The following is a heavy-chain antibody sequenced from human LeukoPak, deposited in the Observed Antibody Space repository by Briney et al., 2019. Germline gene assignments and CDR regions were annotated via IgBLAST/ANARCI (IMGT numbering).Heavy chain of an antibody. CDR2: IYYSGST. CDR3: ARQQLSQLYYFDY. D-gene: IGHD6-13*01. V-gene: IGHV4-59*01. CDR1: GGSISSYY. J-gene: IGHJ4*02. Sequence: KPSETLSLTCTVSGGSISSYYWSWIRQPPGKGLEWIGYIYYSGSTNYNHSLKSRVTISVDTSKNQFSLKLSSVTAADTAVYYCARQQLSQLYYFDYWGQGTLVTVSS.